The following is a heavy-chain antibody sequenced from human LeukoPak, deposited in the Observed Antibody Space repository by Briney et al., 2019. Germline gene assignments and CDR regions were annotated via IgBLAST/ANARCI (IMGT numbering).Heavy chain of an antibody. CDR2: ISGSGGST. D-gene: IGHD5-18*01. J-gene: IGHJ4*02. V-gene: IGHV3-23*01. CDR1: GFTFSSYA. CDR3: ARAGRGYSYGRLDY. Sequence: GGSLRLSCAASGFTFSSYAMSWVRQAPGKGLEWVSAISGSGGSTYYADSVKGRFTISRDNSKNTLYLQMNSLRAEDTAVYYCARAGRGYSYGRLDYWGQGTLVTVSS.